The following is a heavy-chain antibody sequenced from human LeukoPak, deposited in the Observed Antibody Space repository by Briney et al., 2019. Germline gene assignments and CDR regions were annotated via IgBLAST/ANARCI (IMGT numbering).Heavy chain of an antibody. J-gene: IGHJ4*02. CDR2: ISAGGDGT. CDR1: GFTFSTYG. Sequence: XSLXXSXTAXGFTFSTYGMSWVRQAPGKGLEWVSGISAGGDGTYYADSVKGRFTISRDNFKNTLYLQINSLRAEDTALYYXXXXGRKESNYPYFDYWGQGTLVTVSS. V-gene: IGHV3-23*01. D-gene: IGHD4-11*01. CDR3: XXXGRKESNYPYFDY.